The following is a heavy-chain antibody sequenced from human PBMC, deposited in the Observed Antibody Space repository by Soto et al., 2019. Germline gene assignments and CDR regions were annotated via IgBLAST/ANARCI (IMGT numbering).Heavy chain of an antibody. V-gene: IGHV3-13*05. J-gene: IGHJ6*02. Sequence: EVQLVESGGGLVQPGGSLRLSCEASGFTFRNYAMHWVRQGTGKGLEWVSGISAAGNPDYADSVEGRFTISRENAQNSFFLQMNSLRVGDTAVYYFARTDRDFYGLDVWGQGTTVIVPS. CDR1: GFTFRNYA. CDR2: ISAAGNP. CDR3: ARTDRDFYGLDV.